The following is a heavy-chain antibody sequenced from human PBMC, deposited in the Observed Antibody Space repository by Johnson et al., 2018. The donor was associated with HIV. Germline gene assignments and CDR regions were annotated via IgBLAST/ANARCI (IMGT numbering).Heavy chain of an antibody. CDR2: ISYDENNK. V-gene: IGHV3-30-3*01. D-gene: IGHD3-9*01. J-gene: IGHJ3*02. CDR3: TTPGYDTEDAFDI. Sequence: VQLVESGGGVVQPGRSLRLSCAASGFTFNNYAMHWVRQAPGKGLEWVAVISYDENNKYYADSVKGRFTISRDNAKNTLYLQMNSLKTEDTAVYYCTTPGYDTEDAFDIWGQGTMVTVSS. CDR1: GFTFNNYA.